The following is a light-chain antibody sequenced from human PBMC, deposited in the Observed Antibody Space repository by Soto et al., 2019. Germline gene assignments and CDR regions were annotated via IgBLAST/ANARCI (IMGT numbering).Light chain of an antibody. CDR3: QEGSTLLT. V-gene: IGKV1-39*01. CDR2: GAS. CDR1: QSVSTY. Sequence: DIQMTQSPSSLSTSVGDRVTITCQTSQSVSTYLNWYQQRPGKAPKLLIYGASSLQSGVPSRFSGSGSGTHFTLTISSLQPEDFATYYCQEGSTLLTFGGGTKVEIK. J-gene: IGKJ4*01.